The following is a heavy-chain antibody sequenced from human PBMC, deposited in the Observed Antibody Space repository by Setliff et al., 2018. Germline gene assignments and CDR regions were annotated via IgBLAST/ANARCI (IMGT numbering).Heavy chain of an antibody. D-gene: IGHD6-19*01. CDR1: GGSITDENSW. CDR3: AVDHVTNIAESGYGYTRIDP. CDR2: VYIRGGT. J-gene: IGHJ5*02. Sequence: SETLSLTCTVSGGSITDENSWWAWIRQPAGKRPERLGLVYIRGGTDYNPSPKSRVTISLDTSRNQFSLNLTSVTAADTAVYYCAVDHVTNIAESGYGYTRIDPWGQGIPVTVSS. V-gene: IGHV4-61*02.